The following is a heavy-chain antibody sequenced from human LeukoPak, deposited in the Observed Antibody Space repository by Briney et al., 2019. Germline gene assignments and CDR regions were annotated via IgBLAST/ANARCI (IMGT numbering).Heavy chain of an antibody. CDR2: INQDGSEK. V-gene: IGHV3-7*03. J-gene: IGHJ4*02. Sequence: PGGSLRLSCAASGFTFSSYWMSWVRQAPGKGLEWVANINQDGSEKYYVDSVKVRFTISRDNSKNTLYLQMNSLRAEDTAVYYCAKSDRPYYYDSSGYYEDYWGQGTLVTVSS. CDR1: GFTFSSYW. CDR3: AKSDRPYYYDSSGYYEDY. D-gene: IGHD3-22*01.